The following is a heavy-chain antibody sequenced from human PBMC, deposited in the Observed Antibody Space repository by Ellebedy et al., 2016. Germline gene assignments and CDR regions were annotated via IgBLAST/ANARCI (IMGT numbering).Heavy chain of an antibody. CDR2: INHSGST. V-gene: IGHV4-34*01. D-gene: IGHD2-15*01. CDR3: ARGVVEVGAFDY. CDR1: GGSFSGYY. J-gene: IGHJ4*02. Sequence: SETLSLTCAVYGGSFSGYYWSWIRQPPGKGLEWIGEINHSGSTNYNPSLKSRVTISVDTSKNQFCLKLSSVTAADTAVYYCARGVVEVGAFDYWGQGTLVTVSS.